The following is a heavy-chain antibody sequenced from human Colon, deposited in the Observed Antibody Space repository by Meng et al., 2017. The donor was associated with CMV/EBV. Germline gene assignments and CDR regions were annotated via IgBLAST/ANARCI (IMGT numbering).Heavy chain of an antibody. D-gene: IGHD6-6*01. Sequence: SVTVSCKASGGTFSSYAISWVRQAPGQGLEWMGGIIPILGIPNYAQKFQGRVTITADKSTSTAYMELSSLRSEDTAVYYCAILAARPVGYYYYYYGMDVWGQGTTVTVSS. CDR2: IIPILGIP. CDR3: AILAARPVGYYYYYYGMDV. J-gene: IGHJ6*02. V-gene: IGHV1-69*10. CDR1: GGTFSSYA.